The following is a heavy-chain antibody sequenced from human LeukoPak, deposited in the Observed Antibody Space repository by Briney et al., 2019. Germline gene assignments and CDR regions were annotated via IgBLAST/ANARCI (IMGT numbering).Heavy chain of an antibody. CDR2: IKQDGSEK. V-gene: IGHV3-7*01. J-gene: IGHJ4*02. D-gene: IGHD2-21*02. Sequence: PGGSLRLSCAASGFTFSSDWMSWVRQAPGKGLEWVANIKQDGSEKYYVDSVKGRFTISRDNAKNSLYLQMNSLRAEDTAVYYCARDKRVVTGLYYFEYWGQGTLVTVSS. CDR3: ARDKRVVTGLYYFEY. CDR1: GFTFSSDW.